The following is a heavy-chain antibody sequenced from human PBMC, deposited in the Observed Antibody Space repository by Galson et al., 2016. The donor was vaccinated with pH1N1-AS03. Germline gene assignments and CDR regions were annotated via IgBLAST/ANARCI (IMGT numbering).Heavy chain of an antibody. Sequence: ETLSLTCTVSGYSITTGYYWGWVRQSPGKGLEWIGSIYHGGSTDYNPSLKSRVTISEDTSKDQFSLKLTSVTAADTAVYYCARSPRLIAVTGTFPSRFDPWGQGILVTVSS. CDR2: IYHGGST. D-gene: IGHD6-19*01. CDR1: GYSITTGYY. CDR3: ARSPRLIAVTGTFPSRFDP. V-gene: IGHV4-38-2*02. J-gene: IGHJ5*02.